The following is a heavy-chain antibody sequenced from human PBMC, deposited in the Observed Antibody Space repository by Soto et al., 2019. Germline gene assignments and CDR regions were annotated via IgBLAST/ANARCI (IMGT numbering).Heavy chain of an antibody. J-gene: IGHJ6*04. CDR3: ARRRGVTTPPVDV. CDR1: GYTLTELS. D-gene: IGHD4-17*01. Sequence: DSVKVSCKVSGYTLTELSMHWVRQAPGKGLEGMGGFDPEDGETIYAQKFQGRVTMTEDTSTDTAYMELSSLRSADTAVYYCARRRGVTTPPVDVWGKGTTVTVSS. CDR2: FDPEDGET. V-gene: IGHV1-24*01.